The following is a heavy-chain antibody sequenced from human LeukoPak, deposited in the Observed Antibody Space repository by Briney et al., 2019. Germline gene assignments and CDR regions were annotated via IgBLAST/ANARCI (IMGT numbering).Heavy chain of an antibody. D-gene: IGHD3-3*01. Sequence: SETLSLTCTVSGGSISSYYWSWLRQPPGKGLEWIGYIYYSGSTNYNPSLKSRVTISVDTSKNQFSLKLSSVTAADTAVYYCARGGYDFWSGYFDAFDIWGQGTMVTVSS. CDR3: ARGGYDFWSGYFDAFDI. CDR1: GGSISSYY. V-gene: IGHV4-59*01. J-gene: IGHJ3*02. CDR2: IYYSGST.